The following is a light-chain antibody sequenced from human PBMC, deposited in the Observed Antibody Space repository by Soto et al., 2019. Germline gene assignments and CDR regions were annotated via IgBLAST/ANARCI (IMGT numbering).Light chain of an antibody. Sequence: EIVMTQSPATLSVSLGERATLCCRASQSVRSNLAWYQQKPGQAPRLVIYAASTRATGIPDRCSGSVSGTEFTLTISSLQSEDFAVYYCQQYNEWPPFTFGQGTRLEIK. CDR1: QSVRSN. V-gene: IGKV3-15*01. CDR2: AAS. J-gene: IGKJ5*01. CDR3: QQYNEWPPFT.